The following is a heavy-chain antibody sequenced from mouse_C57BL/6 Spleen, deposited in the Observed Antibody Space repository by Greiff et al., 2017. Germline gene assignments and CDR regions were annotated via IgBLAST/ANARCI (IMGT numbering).Heavy chain of an antibody. CDR3: ARRCGSYPSYAMDY. CDR1: GYSITSGYD. CDR2: ISYSGSP. J-gene: IGHJ4*01. D-gene: IGHD1-1*02. Sequence: EVKLLESGPGMVKPSQSLSLTCTVTGYSITSGYDWHWIRHFPGNKLEWMGYISYSGSPNYNPSLKSRISITLDTSKNHFFLKLHSVTTEDTATYYCARRCGSYPSYAMDYWGQGTSVTVSS. V-gene: IGHV3-1*01.